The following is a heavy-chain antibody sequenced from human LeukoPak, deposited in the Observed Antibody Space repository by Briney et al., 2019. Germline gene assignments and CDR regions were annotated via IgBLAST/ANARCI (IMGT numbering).Heavy chain of an antibody. V-gene: IGHV3-7*01. CDR3: ARGSVVAPNFDF. J-gene: IGHJ4*02. CDR2: INQDGSEK. CDR1: GFTLSDYW. D-gene: IGHD4-23*01. Sequence: PGGSLRLSCAASGFTLSDYWMSWVRQAPGKGLEWVAYINQDGSEKDYVDSVRGRFTISRDNAKDSLFLQMNTLRADDAAVYCCARGSVVAPNFDFWGQGTLVTVSS.